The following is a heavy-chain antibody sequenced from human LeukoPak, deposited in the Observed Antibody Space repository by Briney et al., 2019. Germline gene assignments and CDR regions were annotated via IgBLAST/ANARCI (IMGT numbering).Heavy chain of an antibody. D-gene: IGHD3-10*01. Sequence: GASVKVSCKASGYRFNTYAISWVRQALGQGLEWVGWISGYTGHTEYAQKFQGRVTLTTDTSTSTAYMEVRSLRSDDTAVYYCAREGDYYGSGSQKGYHYYMDVWGKGTTVTVSS. J-gene: IGHJ6*03. V-gene: IGHV1-18*01. CDR3: AREGDYYGSGSQKGYHYYMDV. CDR1: GYRFNTYA. CDR2: ISGYTGHT.